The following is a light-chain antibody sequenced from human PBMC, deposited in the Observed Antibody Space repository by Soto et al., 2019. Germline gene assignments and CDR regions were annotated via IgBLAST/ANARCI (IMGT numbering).Light chain of an antibody. CDR2: AAS. Sequence: DIQMTQSPSSLSASVGDRVTITCRASQSMSSYLNWYQQKPGKAPKLLIYAASSLQSGVPSKFSGSGAWTDFTLPISSLQPEDFSTYYCQQSYSTPLYTFGQGTKLEIK. CDR1: QSMSSY. CDR3: QQSYSTPLYT. V-gene: IGKV1-39*01. J-gene: IGKJ2*01.